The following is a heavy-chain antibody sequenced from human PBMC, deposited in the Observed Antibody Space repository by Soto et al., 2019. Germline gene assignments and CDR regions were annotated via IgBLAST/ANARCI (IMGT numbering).Heavy chain of an antibody. V-gene: IGHV1-46*01. CDR3: ARGREISFGYNWFDP. CDR1: GYPFTSYH. Sequence: QVQLVQSGAEMRKPGASLQLSCQTSGYPFTSYHVHWVRQAPGQGLEWLGVINPTEGRTRYSQKFQDRVNMTRDKSTSTVYMELSSLRSEDTAIYFCARGREISFGYNWFDPWGQGTLVTVSS. D-gene: IGHD3-3*01. J-gene: IGHJ5*02. CDR2: INPTEGRT.